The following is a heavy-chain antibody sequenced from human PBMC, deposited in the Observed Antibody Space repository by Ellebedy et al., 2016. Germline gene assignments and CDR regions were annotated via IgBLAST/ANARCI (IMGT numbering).Heavy chain of an antibody. CDR1: GGSFSGYY. Sequence: SETLSLTCAVYGGSFSGYYWSWIRQPPGKGLEWIGEINHSGSTNYNPSLKSRVTISVDTSKNQFSLKLSSVTAADTAVYYCARGVNSYGHSYYYYYGMDVWGQGTTVTVSS. CDR3: ARGVNSYGHSYYYYYGMDV. J-gene: IGHJ6*02. V-gene: IGHV4-34*01. D-gene: IGHD5-18*01. CDR2: INHSGST.